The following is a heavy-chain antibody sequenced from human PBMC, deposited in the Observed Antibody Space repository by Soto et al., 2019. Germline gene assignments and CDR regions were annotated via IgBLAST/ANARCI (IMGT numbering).Heavy chain of an antibody. CDR2: IKQDGSEK. D-gene: IGHD3-3*01. V-gene: IGHV3-7*01. J-gene: IGHJ3*02. CDR1: GFTFSSYW. CDR3: AREGRAGYDFLGPDAFDI. Sequence: EVQLVESGGGLVQPGGSLRLSCAASGFTFSSYWMSWVRQAPGKGLEWVANIKQDGSEKYYVDSVKGRFTISRDNAKNSLYLQMNSLRADDTAVYYCAREGRAGYDFLGPDAFDIWGQGTMVTVSS.